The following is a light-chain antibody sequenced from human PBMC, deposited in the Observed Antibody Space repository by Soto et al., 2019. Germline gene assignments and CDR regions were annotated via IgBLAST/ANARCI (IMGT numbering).Light chain of an antibody. CDR2: AAS. Sequence: IQLTQSPSSLSASIGDRVTITCRASQGISSFLAWYQQKPGKAPKLLIYAASTLQSGIPARFSGSGSGTDFTRTISSLQPADFATYYCQQLNIDSYPITFGQGTRLEIK. CDR1: QGISSF. V-gene: IGKV1-9*01. CDR3: QQLNIDSYPIT. J-gene: IGKJ5*01.